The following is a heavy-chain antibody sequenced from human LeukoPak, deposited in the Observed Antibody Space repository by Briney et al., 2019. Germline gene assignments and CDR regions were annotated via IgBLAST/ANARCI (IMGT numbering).Heavy chain of an antibody. V-gene: IGHV1-2*02. CDR1: GYTFTSYG. CDR3: ARAGGLRQSAFRVGY. Sequence: ASVKVSCKASGYTFTSYGISWVRQAPGQGLEWMGWINPNSGGTNYAQKFQGRVTMTRDTSISTAYMELSRLRSDDTAVYYCARAGGLRQSAFRVGYWGQGTLVTVSS. CDR2: INPNSGGT. D-gene: IGHD3-10*01. J-gene: IGHJ4*02.